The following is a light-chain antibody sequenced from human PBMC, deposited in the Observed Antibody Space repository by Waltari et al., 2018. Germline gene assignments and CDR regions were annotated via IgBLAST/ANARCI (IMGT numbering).Light chain of an antibody. CDR1: NTGRKN. CDR2: YDD. CDR3: KVYDRETSRAA. V-gene: IGLV3-21*04. Sequence: SYVLTQPPSVSVAPGKTAKLTCGGTNTGRKNVHWYQQKPCQAPVLVIYYDDARPAGIPGRCSGSNSGNAANLIISGVEAGDEADYYCKVYDRETSRAAFAGGTKLTVL. J-gene: IGLJ3*02.